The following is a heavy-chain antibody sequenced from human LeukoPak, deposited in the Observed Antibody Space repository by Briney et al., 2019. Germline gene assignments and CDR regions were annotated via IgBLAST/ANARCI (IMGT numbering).Heavy chain of an antibody. D-gene: IGHD5-12*01. Sequence: SETLSLTCTVSGGSIGSYHWNWIRQPSGKGLEWIGIAFYSGGTNYNPSLKSRVAISGDTSKNQFALKLSSVTAADTAVYYCAASFGGYVLDYWGQGALVIVSS. CDR1: GGSIGSYH. J-gene: IGHJ4*02. CDR2: AFYSGGT. V-gene: IGHV4-59*01. CDR3: AASFGGYVLDY.